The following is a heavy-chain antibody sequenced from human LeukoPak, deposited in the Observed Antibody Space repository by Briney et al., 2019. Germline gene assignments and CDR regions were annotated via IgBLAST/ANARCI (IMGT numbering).Heavy chain of an antibody. CDR1: GGSISSSSYY. J-gene: IGHJ2*01. D-gene: IGHD6-13*01. CDR3: ARGRSWYPHWYFDL. Sequence: SGTLSLTCTVSGGSISSSSYYWGWIRQPPGKGLEWIGSIYYSGSTNYNPSLKSRVTISVDTSKNQFSLKLSSVTAADTAVYYCARGRSWYPHWYFDLWGRGTLVTVSS. V-gene: IGHV4-39*07. CDR2: IYYSGST.